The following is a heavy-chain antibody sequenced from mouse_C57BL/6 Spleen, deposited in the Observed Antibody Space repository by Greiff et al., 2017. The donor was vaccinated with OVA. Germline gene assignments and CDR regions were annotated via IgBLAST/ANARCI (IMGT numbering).Heavy chain of an antibody. CDR1: GYTFTSYW. V-gene: IGHV1-53*01. CDR2: INPSNGGT. D-gene: IGHD2-3*01. CDR3: ARFDGYYWYFDV. Sequence: QVQLQQPGTELVKPGASVKLSCQASGYTFTSYWMHWVKQRPGQGLEWIGNINPSNGGTNYNEKFKSKATLTVDKSASTAYMQLSSLTSEDSAVYYCARFDGYYWYFDVWGTGTTVTVSS. J-gene: IGHJ1*03.